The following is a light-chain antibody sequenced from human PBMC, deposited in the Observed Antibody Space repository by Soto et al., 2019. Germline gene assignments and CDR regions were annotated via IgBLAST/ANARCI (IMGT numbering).Light chain of an antibody. CDR1: QSLLHSNGYNY. CDR3: VQALQSPPWT. J-gene: IGKJ1*01. CDR2: LGS. V-gene: IGKV2-28*01. Sequence: DIVVTQSPLTLPVTPGETASISCRSSQSLLHSNGYNYLDWYLQKPGQSPQLLIYLGSNRASGVPDRFSGSGSGTDFTLKISRVEAEDVGVYYCVQALQSPPWTFGQGTQVDIK.